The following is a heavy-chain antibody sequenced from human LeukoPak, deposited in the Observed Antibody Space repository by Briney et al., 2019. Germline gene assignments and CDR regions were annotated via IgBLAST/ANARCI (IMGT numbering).Heavy chain of an antibody. CDR2: ISYDGSNK. J-gene: IGHJ4*02. Sequence: PGRSLRLSCAASGFTFSSYAMHWVRQAPGKGLEWVAVISYDGSNKYYADSVKGRFTISRDNSKNTLYLQMNSLRAEDTAVYYCARDFFATPRGAAEIDYWGQGTLVTVSS. D-gene: IGHD6-13*01. CDR1: GFTFSSYA. CDR3: ARDFFATPRGAAEIDY. V-gene: IGHV3-30*04.